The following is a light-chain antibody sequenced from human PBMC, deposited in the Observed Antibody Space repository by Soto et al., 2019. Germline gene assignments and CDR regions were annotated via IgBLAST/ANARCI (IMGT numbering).Light chain of an antibody. CDR2: GAS. J-gene: IGKJ1*01. Sequence: EIVMTQSPPTLSVSPGERATLSSRASQSVSSNLAWYQQKPGQAPRLLIYGASTRATGIPARFSGSGSGTEFTLTISSLQSEAFAVYYCQQYNNWPPWTFGQGTKVEIK. CDR3: QQYNNWPPWT. V-gene: IGKV3-15*01. CDR1: QSVSSN.